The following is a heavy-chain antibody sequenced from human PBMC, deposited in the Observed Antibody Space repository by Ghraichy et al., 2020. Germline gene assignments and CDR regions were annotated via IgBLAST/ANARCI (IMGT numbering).Heavy chain of an antibody. J-gene: IGHJ4*02. V-gene: IGHV1-2*02. Sequence: ASVKVSCKASGYTFTGYYMHWVRQAPGQGLEWMGWINPNNGGTYYAQNFQDRVTMTRDTSSSTAYMELSRLRSDDTAVYYCARDLVGTGDTSYIGYWGQGTLVTVSS. CDR3: ARDLVGTGDTSYIGY. CDR1: GYTFTGYY. D-gene: IGHD7-27*01. CDR2: INPNNGGT.